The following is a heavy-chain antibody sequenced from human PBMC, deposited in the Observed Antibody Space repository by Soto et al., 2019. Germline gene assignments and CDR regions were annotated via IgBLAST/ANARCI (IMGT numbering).Heavy chain of an antibody. J-gene: IGHJ6*02. D-gene: IGHD1-1*01. CDR1: GYSFTSYW. CDR3: TSHVWTTGTSDCYGMDV. V-gene: IGHV5-51*01. CDR2: IYPGDSDT. Sequence: GXSLKISCKGSGYSFTSYWIGWVRQMPGKGLEWMGIIYPGDSDTRYSPSFQGQVTISADKSISTAYLQWSSLKASDTPMYYCTSHVWTTGTSDCYGMDVWGQGNTVTVSS.